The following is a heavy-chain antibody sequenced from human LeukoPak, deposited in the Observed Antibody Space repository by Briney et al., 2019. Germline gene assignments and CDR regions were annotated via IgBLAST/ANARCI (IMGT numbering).Heavy chain of an antibody. CDR2: INPNSGGT. D-gene: IGHD3-16*01. CDR3: ARAYNVWESYYYYMDV. V-gene: IGHV1-2*02. Sequence: ASVKVSCKASGYTFTGYYMHWVRQAPGQGLEWMGWINPNSGGTNYAQKFQGRVTMTRDTSISTAYMELSRLRSDDTAVYYCARAYNVWESYYYYMDVWGKGTTVTVSS. J-gene: IGHJ6*03. CDR1: GYTFTGYY.